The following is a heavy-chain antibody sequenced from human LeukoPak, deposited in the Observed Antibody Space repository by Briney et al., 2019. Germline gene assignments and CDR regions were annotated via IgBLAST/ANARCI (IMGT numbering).Heavy chain of an antibody. CDR2: ISGSGGST. CDR3: AKLDSIAVAGTCDY. D-gene: IGHD6-19*01. J-gene: IGHJ4*02. V-gene: IGHV3-23*01. CDR1: GFTFSSYA. Sequence: GGSLRLSCAASGFTFSSYAMSWVRRAPGKGLEWVSAISGSGGSTYYADSVKGRFTISRDNSKNTLYLQMNSLRAEDTAVYYCAKLDSIAVAGTCDYWGQGTLVTVSS.